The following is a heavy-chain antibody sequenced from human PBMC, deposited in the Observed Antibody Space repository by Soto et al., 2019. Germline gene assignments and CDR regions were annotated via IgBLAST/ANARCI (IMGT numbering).Heavy chain of an antibody. CDR3: AKSAYYYYMAV. CDR2: ISWNSGSI. J-gene: IGHJ6*03. V-gene: IGHV3-9*01. Sequence: EVQLVESGGGLVQPGRSLSLSCAASGFTFDDYAMHWVRQAPGQGLEWVSGISWNSGSIGYADPVKGRFTISRDNAKNSLYLQMNSLGAEDTALYYCAKSAYYYYMAVWGKGTTVTVSS. CDR1: GFTFDDYA.